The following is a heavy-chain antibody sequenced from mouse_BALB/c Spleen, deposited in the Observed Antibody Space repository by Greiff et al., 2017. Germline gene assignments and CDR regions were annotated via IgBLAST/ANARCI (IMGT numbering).Heavy chain of an antibody. D-gene: IGHD2-4*01. CDR3: ARVDDYDDGTFAY. J-gene: IGHJ3*01. Sequence: EVQLQESGPGLVKPSQSLSLTCSVTGYSITSGYYWNWIRQFPGNKLEWMGYISYDGSNNYNPSLKNRISITRDTSKNQFFLKLNSVTTEDTATYYCARVDDYDDGTFAYWGQGTLVTVSA. CDR1: GYSITSGYY. CDR2: ISYDGSN. V-gene: IGHV3-6*02.